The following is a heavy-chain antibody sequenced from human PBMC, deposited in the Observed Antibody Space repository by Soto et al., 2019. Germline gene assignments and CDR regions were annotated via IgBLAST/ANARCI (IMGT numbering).Heavy chain of an antibody. D-gene: IGHD2-15*01. Sequence: QVQLVESGGGVVQPGRSLRLSCAASGFTFSSYGMHWVRQAPGKGLEWEAVISYDGSNKYYADSVKGRFTISRDNSKNTLYLQMNSLRAEDTAVYYCAKDPRSGSSIVRYFDYWGQGTLVTVSS. J-gene: IGHJ4*02. V-gene: IGHV3-30*18. CDR2: ISYDGSNK. CDR1: GFTFSSYG. CDR3: AKDPRSGSSIVRYFDY.